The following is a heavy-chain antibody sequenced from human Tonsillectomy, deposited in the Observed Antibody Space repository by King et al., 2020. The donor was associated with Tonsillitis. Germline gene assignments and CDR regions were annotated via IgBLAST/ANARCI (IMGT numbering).Heavy chain of an antibody. Sequence: QVQLVESGGGVVQPGRSLRLSCGASGFTFRSYAMHWVRQAPGKGLEWVAVISYGGRDKYYADSVKGRSTISRDISKNTLYLQMNSLRPEDTAIYYCARPLGTSWYWDAFDIWGQGTVVTVSS. J-gene: IGHJ3*02. CDR3: ARPLGTSWYWDAFDI. CDR2: ISYGGRDK. V-gene: IGHV3-30*04. CDR1: GFTFRSYA. D-gene: IGHD6-13*01.